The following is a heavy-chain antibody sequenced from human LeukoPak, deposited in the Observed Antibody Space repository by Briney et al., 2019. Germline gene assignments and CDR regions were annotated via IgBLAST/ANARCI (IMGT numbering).Heavy chain of an antibody. CDR1: GGSISSWF. D-gene: IGHD3-3*01. CDR3: ARFSDFWSGYYRHDAFDI. V-gene: IGHV4-59*01. CDR2: IYHSGTT. Sequence: PSETLSLTCTVSGGSISSWFWNWIRQPPGKGLEWIGYIYHSGTTKYNPSLKSRVTISIDTSKKQFSLRLSSVTAADTAVYYCARFSDFWSGYYRHDAFDIWGQGTTVTVSS. J-gene: IGHJ3*02.